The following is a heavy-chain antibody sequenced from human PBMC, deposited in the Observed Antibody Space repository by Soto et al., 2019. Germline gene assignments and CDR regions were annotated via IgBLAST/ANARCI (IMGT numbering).Heavy chain of an antibody. D-gene: IGHD5-12*01. V-gene: IGHV1-69*01. CDR1: GGAFSSLG. Sequence: QVQLVQSGAEVKRPGSSVKVSCEASGGAFSSLGFTWGRQAPGQGLEGMGGSIPTYGRTTFAPKFMGRVTMTADEATRTTYMELTDLTSDDKAIYDCATRGTQGRWLEFADYWGQGTLVTVSS. CDR3: ATRGTQGRWLEFADY. CDR2: SIPTYGRT. J-gene: IGHJ4*02.